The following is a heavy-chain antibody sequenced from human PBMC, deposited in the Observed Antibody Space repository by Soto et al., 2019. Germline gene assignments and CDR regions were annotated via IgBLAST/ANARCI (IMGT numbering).Heavy chain of an antibody. J-gene: IGHJ5*02. Sequence: GGSLRLSCAASGFTFSSYSMNWVRQAPGKGLEWVSSISSSSSYIYYADSVKGRFTISRDNAKNSLYLRMNSLRAEDTAVYYCARGEGDFWSGYNWFDPWGQGTLVTVSS. CDR2: ISSSSSYI. CDR1: GFTFSSYS. D-gene: IGHD3-3*01. V-gene: IGHV3-21*01. CDR3: ARGEGDFWSGYNWFDP.